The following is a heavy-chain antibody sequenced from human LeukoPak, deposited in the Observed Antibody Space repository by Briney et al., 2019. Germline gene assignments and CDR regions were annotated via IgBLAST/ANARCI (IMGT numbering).Heavy chain of an antibody. D-gene: IGHD1-26*01. V-gene: IGHV1-24*01. CDR3: ATEDSGTNGYAFDI. J-gene: IGHJ3*02. CDR1: GYTLTELS. CDR2: FDPEDGEA. Sequence: AASVKVSCKVSGYTLTELSMHWVRQAPGKGLGWMGGFDPEDGEAIYAQKFQGRVTMTEDTSTDTAYMELSSLRSEDTAVYYCATEDSGTNGYAFDIWGQGTMVTVSS.